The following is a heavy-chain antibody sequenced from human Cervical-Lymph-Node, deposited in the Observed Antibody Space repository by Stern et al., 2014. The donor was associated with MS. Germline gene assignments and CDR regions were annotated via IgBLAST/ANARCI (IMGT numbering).Heavy chain of an antibody. CDR1: GGSISSYY. Sequence: QVQLQESGPGLVKPSETLSLTCTVSGGSISSYYWSWIRQPPGKGLEWIGYIYYSGSTNYNPSLKSRVTISVDTSKNQFSLKLSSVTAADTAVYYCARTVIAARPPVYYYGMDVWGQGTTVTVSS. J-gene: IGHJ6*02. CDR3: ARTVIAARPPVYYYGMDV. D-gene: IGHD6-6*01. CDR2: IYYSGST. V-gene: IGHV4-59*01.